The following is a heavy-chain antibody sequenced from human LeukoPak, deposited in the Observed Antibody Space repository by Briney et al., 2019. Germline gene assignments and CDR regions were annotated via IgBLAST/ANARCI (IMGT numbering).Heavy chain of an antibody. V-gene: IGHV4-4*07. CDR3: ARDVAARGYYYYYMDV. CDR1: GGSISSYY. J-gene: IGHJ6*03. CDR2: IYTSGST. D-gene: IGHD6-25*01. Sequence: SETLSLTCTVSGGSISSYYWSWIRQPAGKGLEWIGRIYTSGSTNYNPSLKSRVTMSVDTSKNQFSLKLSSVTAADTAVYYCARDVAARGYYYYYMDVWGKGTTVTVSS.